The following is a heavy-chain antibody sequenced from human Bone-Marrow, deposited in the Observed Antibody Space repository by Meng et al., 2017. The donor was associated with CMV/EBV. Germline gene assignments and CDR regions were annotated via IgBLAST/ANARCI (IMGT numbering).Heavy chain of an antibody. CDR2: INPNSGGT. CDR1: GYTFTGYY. V-gene: IGHV1-2*02. D-gene: IGHD6-19*01. CDR3: ARVWGIAVAGTGY. Sequence: ASVKVSCKASGYTFTGYYMHWVRQAPGQGLEWMGWINPNSGGTNYAQKFQGRVTMTRDTSISTVYMELSRLRSDDTAVYYCARVWGIAVAGTGYWGQGTLVTVSS. J-gene: IGHJ4*02.